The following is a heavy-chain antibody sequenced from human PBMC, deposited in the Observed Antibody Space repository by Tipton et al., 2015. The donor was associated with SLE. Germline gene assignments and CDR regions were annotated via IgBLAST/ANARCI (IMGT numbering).Heavy chain of an antibody. D-gene: IGHD3-3*01. Sequence: TLSLTCAVYGGSFSGYYWSWIRQPPGKGLEWIGEINHSGSTNYNPSLKSRVTISVDTSKNQFSLKVAPVTAADTAVYYCARELYDFWSACDYWGQGTLVTVSS. J-gene: IGHJ4*02. V-gene: IGHV4-34*01. CDR2: INHSGST. CDR3: ARELYDFWSACDY. CDR1: GGSFSGYY.